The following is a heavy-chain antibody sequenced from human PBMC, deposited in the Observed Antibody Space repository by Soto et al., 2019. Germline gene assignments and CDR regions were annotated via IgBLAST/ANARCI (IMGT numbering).Heavy chain of an antibody. CDR2: INHSGTT. V-gene: IGHV4-34*01. CDR1: GGSFSGFY. J-gene: IGHJ4*02. CDR3: ARQAAGDSDEYDLDL. D-gene: IGHD2-21*02. Sequence: QVQLQPWGAGLLKPSETLSLTCAVYGGSFSGFYWTWIRQPPGKGLEDIGEINHSGTTHYHPSLKSRVTISVDTSKNQLSLKLSSVTAADTAVYYCARQAAGDSDEYDLDLWGQGTLVSVSS.